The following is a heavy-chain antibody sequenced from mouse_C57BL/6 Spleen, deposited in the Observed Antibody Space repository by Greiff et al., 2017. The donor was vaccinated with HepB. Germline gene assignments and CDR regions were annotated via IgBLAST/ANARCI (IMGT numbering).Heavy chain of an antibody. J-gene: IGHJ4*01. CDR2: INPYNGGT. Sequence: EVQLQQSGPVLVKPGASVKMSCKASGYTFTDYYMNWVKQSHGKSLEWIGVINPYNGGTSYNQKFKGKATLTVDKSSSTAYMELNSLTSEDSAVYYCAREDYYGSRAMDYWGQRTSVTVSS. D-gene: IGHD1-1*01. CDR3: AREDYYGSRAMDY. CDR1: GYTFTDYY. V-gene: IGHV1-19*01.